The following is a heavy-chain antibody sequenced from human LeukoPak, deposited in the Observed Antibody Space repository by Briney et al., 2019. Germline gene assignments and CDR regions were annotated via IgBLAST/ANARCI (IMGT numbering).Heavy chain of an antibody. D-gene: IGHD3-10*02. Sequence: GGSLRLSCAASGFTFSSYEMNWVRQAPGKGLEWVSYITGSGTTIYYADSVKGRFTISRDNAKNSLYLQMNSLRAEDTAVYYCAELGITMIGGVWGKGTTVTISS. CDR3: AELGITMIGGV. J-gene: IGHJ6*04. V-gene: IGHV3-48*03. CDR1: GFTFSSYE. CDR2: ITGSGTTI.